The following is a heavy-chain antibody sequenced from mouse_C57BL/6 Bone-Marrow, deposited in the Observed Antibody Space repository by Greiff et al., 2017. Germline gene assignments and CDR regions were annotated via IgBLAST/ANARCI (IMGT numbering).Heavy chain of an antibody. CDR1: GFSLTSYG. V-gene: IGHV2-2*01. Sequence: VKLQQSGPGLVQPSQSLSITCTVSGFSLTSYGVHWVRQSPGKGLEWLGVIWRGGSTDYNAAFISRLSISKDNSKSQVFFKMNSLQADDTAIYYCAREEAYYDEDWFAYWGQGTLVTVSA. J-gene: IGHJ3*01. CDR2: IWRGGST. D-gene: IGHD2-4*01. CDR3: AREEAYYDEDWFAY.